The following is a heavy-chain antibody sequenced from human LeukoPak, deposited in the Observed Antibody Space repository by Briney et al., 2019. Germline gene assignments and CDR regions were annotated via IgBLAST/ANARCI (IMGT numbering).Heavy chain of an antibody. Sequence: HGGSMRLSCAASGVTFSSYSMNWVRQAPGKWLEWVSSIISSSSYIYYADSVKGRFTISRDNAKNPLYLQMNSLRAEDTAVYYCASNSPHFDYWGQGTLVTVSS. CDR1: GVTFSSYS. CDR2: IISSSSYI. D-gene: IGHD4/OR15-4a*01. V-gene: IGHV3-21*01. J-gene: IGHJ4*02. CDR3: ASNSPHFDY.